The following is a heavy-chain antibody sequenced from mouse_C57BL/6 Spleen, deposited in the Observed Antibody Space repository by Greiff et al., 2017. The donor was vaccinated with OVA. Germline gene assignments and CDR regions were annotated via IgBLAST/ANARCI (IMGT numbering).Heavy chain of an antibody. J-gene: IGHJ1*03. Sequence: EVMLVESGEGLVKPGGSLKLSCAASGFTFSSYAMSWVRQTPEKRLEWVAYISSGGDYIYYADTVKGRFTISRDNARNTLYLQKSSMKSEETAMYYCTREDLLLRTGYFDVWGTGTTVTVSA. CDR1: GFTFSSYA. V-gene: IGHV5-9-1*02. CDR3: TREDLLLRTGYFDV. D-gene: IGHD1-1*01. CDR2: ISSGGDYI.